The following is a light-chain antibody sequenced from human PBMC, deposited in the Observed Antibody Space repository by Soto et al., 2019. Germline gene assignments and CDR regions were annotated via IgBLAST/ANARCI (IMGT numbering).Light chain of an antibody. CDR3: QSYDFTLGAFWV. V-gene: IGLV1-40*01. CDR2: GTS. CDR1: ASNIGANYD. J-gene: IGLJ3*02. Sequence: QSVLTQPPSVSGAPGQRVTISCTGGASNIGANYDVHWYQQLPGTAPKLLIYGTSNRPSGVPDRFSGSKSGTSASLAITGLQADDEAHYFCQSYDFTLGAFWVFGGGTKVTVL.